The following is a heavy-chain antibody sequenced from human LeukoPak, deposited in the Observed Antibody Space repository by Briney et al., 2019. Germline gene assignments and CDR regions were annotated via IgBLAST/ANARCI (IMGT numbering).Heavy chain of an antibody. CDR2: ISAYNDHT. J-gene: IGHJ4*02. CDR3: ARDPRFKYGNFDN. V-gene: IGHV1-18*01. Sequence: AASVKVSCRASGYNFATYGISWVRQAPGQGLEWMGWISAYNDHTSAAQKFQGRLTLTTDTSTSTGYMELRSLESDDTAVYYCARDPRFKYGNFDNWGQGTLVTVSS. CDR1: GYNFATYG. D-gene: IGHD3-3*01.